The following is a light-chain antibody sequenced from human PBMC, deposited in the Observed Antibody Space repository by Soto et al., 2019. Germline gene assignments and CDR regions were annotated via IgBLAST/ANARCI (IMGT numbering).Light chain of an antibody. CDR2: DAS. V-gene: IGKV1-9*01. J-gene: IGKJ4*01. CDR3: QQLYSFPLT. CDR1: QEFSNF. Sequence: DIQMTQSPSSRSASAGDRVTITCRASQEFSNFLAWYQQKPGRAPKLLMYDASTLQSGVPSRFSGSGSGTEFTLTISSLQPEDFATYYCQQLYSFPLTFGGGTKVDIK.